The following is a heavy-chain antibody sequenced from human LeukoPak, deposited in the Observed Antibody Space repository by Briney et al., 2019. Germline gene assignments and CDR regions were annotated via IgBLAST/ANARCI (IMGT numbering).Heavy chain of an antibody. Sequence: PSETLSLTCAVYGGSFSGYYWSWIRQPPGKGLEWIGEINHSGSTNYNPSLKSRVTISVDTSKNQFSLKLSSVTAADTAVYYCARRSGGWCYFDYWGQGTLVTVSS. V-gene: IGHV4-34*01. CDR2: INHSGST. CDR1: GGSFSGYY. CDR3: ARRSGGWCYFDY. J-gene: IGHJ4*02. D-gene: IGHD6-19*01.